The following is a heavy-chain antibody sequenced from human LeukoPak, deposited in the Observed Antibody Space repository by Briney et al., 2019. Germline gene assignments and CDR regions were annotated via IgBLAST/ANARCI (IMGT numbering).Heavy chain of an antibody. CDR3: ARGGTLPLRPDDY. J-gene: IGHJ4*02. Sequence: ASVKVSCKASGYTFINYSVQWVRQAPGQGLEWMGIINPSRGGTSYPQKFQGRVTMTRDTSTSTVYMELSSLTSEDTAVYFCARGGTLPLRPDDYWGQGTLVTVSS. CDR1: GYTFINYS. V-gene: IGHV1-46*03. CDR2: INPSRGGT. D-gene: IGHD3-16*01.